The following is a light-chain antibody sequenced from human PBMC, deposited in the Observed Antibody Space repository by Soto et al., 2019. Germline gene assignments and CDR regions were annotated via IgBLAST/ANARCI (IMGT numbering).Light chain of an antibody. V-gene: IGKV3-15*01. CDR2: GAS. J-gene: IGKJ1*01. Sequence: EIVLTQSPGTLSLSPGERATLSCRASQTVPRRYLAWFQQKPGQAPRLLIYGASTRATGIPARFSGSGSGTEFTLTISSLQSEDFVVYYCQQYNNWPRTFGQGTKVDIK. CDR3: QQYNNWPRT. CDR1: QTVPRRY.